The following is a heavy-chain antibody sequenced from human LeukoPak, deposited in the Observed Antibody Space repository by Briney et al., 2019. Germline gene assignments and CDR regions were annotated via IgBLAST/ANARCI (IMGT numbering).Heavy chain of an antibody. Sequence: PSETLSLTCSVSGGSISSSQYYWGWIRQPPGKGLEWIASIYYSGTTYYNPSLKSRVTISVDTSKTQFSLKLSSVTAADTAVYYCARQHPEYHSDSSGSGFFDPWGQGTLVTVSS. CDR3: ARQHPEYHSDSSGSGFFDP. V-gene: IGHV4-39*01. D-gene: IGHD3-22*01. CDR1: GGSISSSQYY. J-gene: IGHJ5*02. CDR2: IYYSGTT.